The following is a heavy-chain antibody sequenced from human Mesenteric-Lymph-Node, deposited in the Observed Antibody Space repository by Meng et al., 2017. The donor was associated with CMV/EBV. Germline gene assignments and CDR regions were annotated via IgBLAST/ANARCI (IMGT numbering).Heavy chain of an antibody. J-gene: IGHJ4*02. D-gene: IGHD2-21*01. Sequence: SLKISCAASGFTVSSNYMSRVRQAPGKWLEWVSVIYSGGSTYYADSVKGRFTISRDNFKNTLYLQMNSLRAEDTAVYYCARGDDLDYGCQGTLVTVS. CDR2: IYSGGST. CDR3: ARGDDLDY. V-gene: IGHV3-53*01. CDR1: GFTVSSNY.